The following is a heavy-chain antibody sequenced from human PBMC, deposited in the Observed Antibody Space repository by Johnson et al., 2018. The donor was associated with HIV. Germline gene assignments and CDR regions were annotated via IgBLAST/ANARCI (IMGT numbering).Heavy chain of an antibody. CDR2: IKQDGSEK. CDR3: AKEGYAGGAFDI. D-gene: IGHD1-1*01. J-gene: IGHJ3*02. CDR1: GFTFSSYW. Sequence: VQLVESGGGVVQPGRSLRLSCAASGFTFSSYWMSWVRQAPGKGLEWVANIKQDGSEKYYVDSVKGRFTISRDNSKNTLYLQMNSLRAEDTAVYYCAKEGYAGGAFDIWGQGTMVTVSS. V-gene: IGHV3-7*03.